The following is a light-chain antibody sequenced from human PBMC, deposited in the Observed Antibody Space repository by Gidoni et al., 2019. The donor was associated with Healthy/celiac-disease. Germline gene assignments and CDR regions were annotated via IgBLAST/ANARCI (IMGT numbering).Light chain of an antibody. CDR2: AAS. J-gene: IGKJ2*01. CDR1: QSISSY. V-gene: IGKV1-39*01. CDR3: QQSYSTPLYT. Sequence: IQMTQSPSSLSASVGDRVTITCRASQSISSYLNWYQQKPGKAPKLLTYAASSLQSGVPSMFSGSGSGTDFTLTISSLQPEDFATYYCQQSYSTPLYTCGQGTKLEIK.